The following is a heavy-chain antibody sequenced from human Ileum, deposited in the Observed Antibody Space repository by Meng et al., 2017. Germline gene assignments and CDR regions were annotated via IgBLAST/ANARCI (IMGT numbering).Heavy chain of an antibody. D-gene: IGHD1-26*01. CDR3: SRLGYELLGFDY. V-gene: IGHV3-73*01. Sequence: GGFLRPSCAASGFTFSVSAIHWVRQASGKGLEWVGRSRSKANSYATAYAASVEGRFTISRDDSKNTAYLQMNSLKTEDTAVYYCSRLGYELLGFDYWGQGTLVTVSS. CDR1: GFTFSVSA. J-gene: IGHJ4*02. CDR2: SRSKANSYAT.